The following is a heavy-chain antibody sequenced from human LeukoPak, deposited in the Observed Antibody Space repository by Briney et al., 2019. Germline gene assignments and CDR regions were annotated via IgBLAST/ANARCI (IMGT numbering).Heavy chain of an antibody. J-gene: IGHJ5*02. CDR3: ARAMITFGGVYNWLDR. CDR1: GYTFTSYG. Sequence: ASVKVSCKASGYTFTSYGISWVRQAPGQGLEWMGWISPYNGNTNYAQKHQGRVTMTTDTSTSTAYMELRSLRSDDTAVYYCARAMITFGGVYNWLDRWGQGTLVTVSS. V-gene: IGHV1-18*01. D-gene: IGHD3-16*01. CDR2: ISPYNGNT.